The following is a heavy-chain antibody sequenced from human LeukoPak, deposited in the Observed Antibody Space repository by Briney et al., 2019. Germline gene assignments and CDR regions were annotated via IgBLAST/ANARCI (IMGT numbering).Heavy chain of an antibody. CDR3: ADLGSRD. CDR2: IKDDGSDK. D-gene: IGHD3-16*01. CDR1: GFTFSSAW. V-gene: IGHV3-7*01. J-gene: IGHJ4*02. Sequence: GGSLRLSCAASGFTFSSAWMTWVRQAPGKGLEWVATIKDDGSDKYYVDSVKGRFTISRDNAKKSLWLQMNSLRVEDAAMYYCADLGSRDWGQGTLVTVSS.